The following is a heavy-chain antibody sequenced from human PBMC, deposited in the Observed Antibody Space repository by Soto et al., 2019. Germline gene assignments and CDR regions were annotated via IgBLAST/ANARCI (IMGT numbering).Heavy chain of an antibody. CDR2: INHSGST. Sequence: SETLSLTCAVYGGSFSGYYWSWIRQPPGKGLEWIGEINHSGSTNYNPSLKSRVTISVDTSKNQFSLKLSSVTAADTAVYYCARGLPLLTAIDYWGQGTLVTVSS. J-gene: IGHJ4*02. D-gene: IGHD2-21*01. CDR1: GGSFSGYY. CDR3: ARGLPLLTAIDY. V-gene: IGHV4-34*01.